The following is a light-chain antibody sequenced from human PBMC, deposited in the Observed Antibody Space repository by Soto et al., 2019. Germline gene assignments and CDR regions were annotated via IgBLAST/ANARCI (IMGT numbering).Light chain of an antibody. CDR1: SSNIGSNT. V-gene: IGLV1-44*01. J-gene: IGLJ2*01. Sequence: QSVLTQPPSASGTPGQRVTISCSGSSSNIGSNTVNWYQQLPGTAPKLLIYSNNQRPSGVPDRFSGSKSAPSASLAISGLQSEHEADYYCAAWDDSLNGPVFGGGTKLTVL. CDR3: AAWDDSLNGPV. CDR2: SNN.